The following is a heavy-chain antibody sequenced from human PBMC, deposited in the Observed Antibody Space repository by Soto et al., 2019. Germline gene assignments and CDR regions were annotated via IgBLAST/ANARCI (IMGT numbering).Heavy chain of an antibody. D-gene: IGHD3-10*01. CDR1: GGSISSYY. Sequence: SETLSLTCTVSGGSISSYYWSWIRQPPGKGLEWIGYIYYSGSTNYNPSLKSRVTISIDTSKNQFSLKLSFVTAADTAVYYCARRWRITIVRGAIGATKNYYYYYYMDVWGKVTTVTVSS. CDR3: ARRWRITIVRGAIGATKNYYYYYYMDV. J-gene: IGHJ6*03. CDR2: IYYSGST. V-gene: IGHV4-59*08.